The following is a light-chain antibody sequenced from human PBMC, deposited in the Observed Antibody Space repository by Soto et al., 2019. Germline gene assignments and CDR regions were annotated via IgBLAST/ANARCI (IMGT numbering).Light chain of an antibody. CDR2: DVS. V-gene: IGLV2-18*02. Sequence: QSALTQPPSVSGAPGQSVSISCTGTSSNVGRSNHVSWYQQPPGTAPKLMIYDVSNRPSGVPDRFSGSKSGNTASLTISGLQAEDEAEYYCRSYNGSRSLLVFGGGTKLTVL. CDR1: SSNVGRSNH. J-gene: IGLJ2*01. CDR3: RSYNGSRSLLV.